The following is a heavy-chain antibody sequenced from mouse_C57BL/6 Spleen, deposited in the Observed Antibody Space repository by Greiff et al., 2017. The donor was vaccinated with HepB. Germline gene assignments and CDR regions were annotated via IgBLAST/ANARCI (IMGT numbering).Heavy chain of an antibody. D-gene: IGHD3-2*02. CDR3: ARRRNSSGYIFAY. Sequence: QVQLQQPGAELVKPGASVKLSCKASGYTFTSYWMQWVNQRPGQGLEWIGEIDPSDSYTNYNQKFKGKATLTVDTSSSTAYMQLSSLTSEDSAVYYCARRRNSSGYIFAYWGQGTLVTVSA. CDR2: IDPSDSYT. CDR1: GYTFTSYW. J-gene: IGHJ3*01. V-gene: IGHV1-50*01.